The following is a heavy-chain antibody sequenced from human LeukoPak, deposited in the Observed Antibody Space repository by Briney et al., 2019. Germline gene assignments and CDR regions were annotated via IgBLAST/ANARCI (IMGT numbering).Heavy chain of an antibody. Sequence: SETLSLTCTVSGGSISSYYWSWIRQPPGKGLEWIGYIYYSGSTNYNPSLKSRVTISVDTSKNQFSLKLSSVTAADTAVYYCARGPEYDFWSGSNWFDPWGQGTLVTVSS. CDR3: ARGPEYDFWSGSNWFDP. J-gene: IGHJ5*02. CDR1: GGSISSYY. V-gene: IGHV4-59*12. D-gene: IGHD3-3*01. CDR2: IYYSGST.